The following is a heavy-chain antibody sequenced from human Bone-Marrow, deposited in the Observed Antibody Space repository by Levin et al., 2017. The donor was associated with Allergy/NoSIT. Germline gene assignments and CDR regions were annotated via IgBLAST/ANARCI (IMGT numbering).Heavy chain of an antibody. CDR2: IYYSGST. CDR3: ARGAGYCSGGNGYFYFDY. Sequence: SQTLSLTCTVSGGSISSGDYYWSWIRQPPGKGLEWIGYIYYSGSTYYNPSLKSRVTISVDTSKNQFSLNLSSVTAADAAVYYCARGAGYCSGGNGYFYFDYWGQGTLVTVSS. D-gene: IGHD2-15*01. V-gene: IGHV4-30-4*01. J-gene: IGHJ4*02. CDR1: GGSISSGDYY.